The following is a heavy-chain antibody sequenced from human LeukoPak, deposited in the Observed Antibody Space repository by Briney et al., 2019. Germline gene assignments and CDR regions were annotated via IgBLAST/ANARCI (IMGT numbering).Heavy chain of an antibody. J-gene: IGHJ4*02. CDR3: ASRVPGAAAGHFDY. Sequence: GASVKVSCKASGGTFSSYAISWVRQAPGQGLEWMGGIIPIFGTANYAQKFQGRVTITADGSTSTAYMELSSLRSEDTAVYYCASRVPGAAAGHFDYWGQGTLVTVSS. CDR1: GGTFSSYA. D-gene: IGHD6-13*01. V-gene: IGHV1-69*01. CDR2: IIPIFGTA.